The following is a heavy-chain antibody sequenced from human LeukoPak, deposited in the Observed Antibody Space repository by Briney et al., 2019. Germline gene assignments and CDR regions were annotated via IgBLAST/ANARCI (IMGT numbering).Heavy chain of an antibody. D-gene: IGHD2-2*01. CDR2: ISSSGSSM. J-gene: IGHJ4*02. V-gene: IGHV3-48*03. CDR3: ARKYCSSTSCLFDC. CDR1: GFTFSSYE. Sequence: GGSLRLSCAASGFTFSSYEMTWVRQAPGRGLEWVPYISSSGSSMYSADSVKGRFTISRDNAKNSLYLQMNSLRAEDTAVYYCARKYCSSTSCLFDCWGQGTLVTVSS.